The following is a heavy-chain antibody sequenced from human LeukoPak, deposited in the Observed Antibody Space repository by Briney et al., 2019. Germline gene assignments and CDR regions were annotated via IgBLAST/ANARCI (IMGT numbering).Heavy chain of an antibody. CDR2: IYDSGNT. J-gene: IGHJ5*02. V-gene: IGHV4-39*01. D-gene: IGHD6-13*01. CDR1: GGSISSRSYY. CDR3: ARRDPIIAAATTGGWFDP. Sequence: SETLSLTCTVSGGSISSRSYYWGWIRQPPGKGLEWIGSIYDSGNTYCNPSLKSRVTISVDTSKNQFSLKVSSVTAADTAVYYCARRDPIIAAATTGGWFDPWGQGTLVTVSS.